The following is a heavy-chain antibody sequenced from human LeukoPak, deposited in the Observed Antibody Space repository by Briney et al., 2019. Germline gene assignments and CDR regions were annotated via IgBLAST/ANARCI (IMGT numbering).Heavy chain of an antibody. CDR2: INWNGRSI. CDR1: RFTFDEYG. V-gene: IGHV3-20*04. CDR3: ARPDWYFDL. Sequence: GGSLRLSCAASRFTFDEYGMSWVRQTAGKGLEWVSGINWNGRSIGYADSVKGRFTVSRDNAKSSLYLQMNSLRAEDTAVYYCARPDWYFDLWGRGTLVTVSS. J-gene: IGHJ2*01.